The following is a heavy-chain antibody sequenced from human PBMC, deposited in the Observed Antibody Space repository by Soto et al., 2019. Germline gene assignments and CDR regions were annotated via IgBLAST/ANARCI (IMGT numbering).Heavy chain of an antibody. D-gene: IGHD3-22*01. CDR3: ATEGGVVDANWFGP. CDR1: GDSVTRSRYY. V-gene: IGHV4-39*02. CDR2: IYYSGST. J-gene: IGHJ5*02. Sequence: PSETLSLTCTVSGDSVTRSRYYWGWIRQPPGKGLEWIGSIYYSGSTYYNPSLKSRITISIDTSKNQFSLNMNSMTAADTAVYYCATEGGVVDANWFGPWGQGTLVNVSS.